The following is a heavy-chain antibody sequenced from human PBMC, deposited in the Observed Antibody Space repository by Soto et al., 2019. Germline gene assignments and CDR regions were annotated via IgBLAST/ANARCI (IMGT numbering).Heavy chain of an antibody. Sequence: SETLSLTCAVSGGSISSGGYSWSWIRQPPGKGLEWIGYIYHSGNTYYNPSLKSRVTISVDRSKNQFSLKLSSVTAADTAVYYCARVPTPWGQGTLVTLL. J-gene: IGHJ5*02. V-gene: IGHV4-30-2*01. CDR3: ARVPTP. CDR1: GGSISSGGYS. CDR2: IYHSGNT.